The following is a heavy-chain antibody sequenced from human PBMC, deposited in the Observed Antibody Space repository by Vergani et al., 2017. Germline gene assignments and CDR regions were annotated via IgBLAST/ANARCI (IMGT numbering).Heavy chain of an antibody. CDR2: VDPEDGER. Sequence: EVQLVQSGAEVKKPGATVKISCKFSGYTFTDYYMHWVQQAPGKGLEWMGLVDPEDGERIYAEKFQGRVTITADTSTDTAYMELSSLRSEDTAVYYCARDPDIVVVPAAPYYYYYYGMDVWGQGTTVTVSS. D-gene: IGHD2-2*01. V-gene: IGHV1-69-2*01. CDR3: ARDPDIVVVPAAPYYYYYYGMDV. CDR1: GYTFTDYY. J-gene: IGHJ6*02.